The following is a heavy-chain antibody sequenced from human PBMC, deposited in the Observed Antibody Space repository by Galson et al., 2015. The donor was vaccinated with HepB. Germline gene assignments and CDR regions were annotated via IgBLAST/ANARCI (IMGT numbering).Heavy chain of an antibody. V-gene: IGHV3-30*18. Sequence: SLRLSCAASGFTFRSYGMHWVRQAPGKGLEWVAVISYDGSNKYYGDSVKGRFTISRDNSKNTLYLQMNSLRAEDTAVYYCAKAGFGSSDDAFDIWGQGTMVTVSS. J-gene: IGHJ3*02. CDR3: AKAGFGSSDDAFDI. CDR2: ISYDGSNK. D-gene: IGHD3-16*01. CDR1: GFTFRSYG.